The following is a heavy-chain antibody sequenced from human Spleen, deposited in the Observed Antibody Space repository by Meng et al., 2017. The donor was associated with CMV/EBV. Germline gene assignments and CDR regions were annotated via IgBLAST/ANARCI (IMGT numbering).Heavy chain of an antibody. J-gene: IGHJ4*02. CDR2: INHSGST. CDR3: ARSRIVGVYIPYGY. V-gene: IGHV4-34*01. CDR1: GGSFSGYY. Sequence: VSLHQWGAGLLKRAEPLHLIRAVYGGSFSGYYWSWIRQPPGKGLEWIGEINHSGSTNYNPSLKSRVTISVDTSKNQFSLKLSSVTAADTAVYYCARSRIVGVYIPYGYWGQGTLVTVSS. D-gene: IGHD1-26*01.